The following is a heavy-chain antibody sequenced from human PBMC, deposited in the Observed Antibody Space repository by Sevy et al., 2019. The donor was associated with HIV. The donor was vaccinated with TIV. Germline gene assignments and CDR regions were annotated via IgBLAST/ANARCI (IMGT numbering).Heavy chain of an antibody. V-gene: IGHV4-59*01. CDR2: IYYSGST. D-gene: IGHD3-3*01. CDR1: GGSISSYY. CDR3: ARSQGVTIFGVVTSYYGMDV. Sequence: SETLSLTCTVSGGSISSYYWSWIRQPPGKGLEWIGYIYYSGSTNYNPSLKSRVTISVDTSKNQFSLKLSSVTAADTAVYYCARSQGVTIFGVVTSYYGMDVWDQGTTVTVSS. J-gene: IGHJ6*02.